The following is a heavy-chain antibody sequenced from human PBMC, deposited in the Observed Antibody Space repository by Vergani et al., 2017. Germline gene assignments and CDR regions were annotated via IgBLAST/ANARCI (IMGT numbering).Heavy chain of an antibody. CDR2: IYLSGST. CDR1: GGSVSSGSYY. D-gene: IGHD3-10*01. CDR3: ARSFHGAGRPFDY. J-gene: IGHJ4*02. V-gene: IGHV4-61*02. Sequence: QGQLHESGPGLLKPSQTLSLNCTVSGGSVSSGSYYWSWIRQPAGKGLEWIGRIYLSGSTNYSPSLESLVTLSIHPSKNQVSLQLNSVTAADTAVYYCARSFHGAGRPFDYWGQGTLVTVSS.